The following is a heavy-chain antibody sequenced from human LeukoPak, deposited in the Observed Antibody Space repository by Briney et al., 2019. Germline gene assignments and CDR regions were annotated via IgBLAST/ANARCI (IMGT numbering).Heavy chain of an antibody. CDR3: ARDLYGDYDYYYGMDV. J-gene: IGHJ6*02. Sequence: SVKVSCKASGGTFSSYAISWVRQAPGQELEWMGRIIPILDIANYAQKFQGRVTITADKSTSTAYMELSSLRSEDTAVYYCARDLYGDYDYYYGMDVWGQGTTVTVSS. CDR2: IIPILDIA. V-gene: IGHV1-69*04. CDR1: GGTFSSYA. D-gene: IGHD4-17*01.